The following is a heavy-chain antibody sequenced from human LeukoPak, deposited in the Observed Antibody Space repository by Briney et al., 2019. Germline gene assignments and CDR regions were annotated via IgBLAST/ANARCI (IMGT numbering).Heavy chain of an antibody. Sequence: GGSLRLSCTASGFTFGDYAMSWFRQAPGKGLEWVGFIRSKAYGGTIEYAASVKGRFSISRDDSKRIAYLQMNSLKTEDTAVYYCARERLDLGYWGQGTLVTVSS. J-gene: IGHJ4*02. V-gene: IGHV3-49*03. D-gene: IGHD6-19*01. CDR1: GFTFGDYA. CDR2: IRSKAYGGTI. CDR3: ARERLDLGY.